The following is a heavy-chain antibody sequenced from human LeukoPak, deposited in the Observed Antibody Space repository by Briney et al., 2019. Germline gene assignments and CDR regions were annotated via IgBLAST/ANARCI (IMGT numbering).Heavy chain of an antibody. V-gene: IGHV1-69*06. CDR1: GGTFSSYA. J-gene: IGHJ3*02. D-gene: IGHD6-13*01. CDR3: ARNGIAAADAFDI. Sequence: ASVKVSCKASGGTFSSYAISWVRQAPGQGLEWMGGIIPIFGTANYAQKFQGRVTITADKSTSTAYMELSSLRSEDTAVYYCARNGIAAADAFDIWGQGTMVTVSS. CDR2: IIPIFGTA.